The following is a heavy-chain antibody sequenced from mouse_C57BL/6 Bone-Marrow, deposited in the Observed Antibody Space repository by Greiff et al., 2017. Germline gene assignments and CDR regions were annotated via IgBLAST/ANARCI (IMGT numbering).Heavy chain of an antibody. V-gene: IGHV1-26*01. CDR3: AREGNDGYY. D-gene: IGHD2-3*01. CDR1: GYKFTDYY. J-gene: IGHJ2*01. CDR2: INPNNGGT. Sequence: EVQLQQSGPELVKPGASVKISCKASGYKFTDYYMNWVKQSHGKSLAWIGDINPNNGGTSYNQKFKGKAKLAVDKSSSTAYMERRRLTSEDSAVYYCAREGNDGYYWGQGTTLTVSS.